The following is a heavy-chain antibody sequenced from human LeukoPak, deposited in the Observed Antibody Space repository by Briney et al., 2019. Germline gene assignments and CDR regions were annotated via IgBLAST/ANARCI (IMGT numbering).Heavy chain of an antibody. V-gene: IGHV3-7*01. CDR1: GFTFSGYW. Sequence: GGSLRLSCAASGFTFSGYWMTWVRQVPGKGLEWVANIKEDGSEKYYVDSVKGRFTISRDNADNSLHLQMNSLRAEDTAVYYCAREGSYCVGGDCYSFDFWGQGTLVTVSS. J-gene: IGHJ4*02. CDR2: IKEDGSEK. CDR3: AREGSYCVGGDCYSFDF. D-gene: IGHD2-21*02.